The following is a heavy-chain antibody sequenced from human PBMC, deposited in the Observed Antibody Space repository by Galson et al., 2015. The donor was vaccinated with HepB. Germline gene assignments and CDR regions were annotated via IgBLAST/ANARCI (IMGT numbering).Heavy chain of an antibody. CDR2: IRGSGGST. J-gene: IGHJ4*02. CDR3: AKGADGYNYDYTLDY. V-gene: IGHV3-23*01. CDR1: GFTFSTCA. Sequence: SLRLSCAASGFTFSTCAMNWVRQRPGKGLEWVSAIRGSGGSTFYAASVRGRFTISRDNSKNTLYLQMNSLGADDTAVYYCAKGADGYNYDYTLDYWGQGTLVTVSS. D-gene: IGHD5-24*01.